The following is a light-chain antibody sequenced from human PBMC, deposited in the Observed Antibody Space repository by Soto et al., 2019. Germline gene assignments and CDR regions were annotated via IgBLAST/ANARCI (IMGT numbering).Light chain of an antibody. CDR3: QXYDSSLSGWV. J-gene: IGLJ3*02. CDR1: SSNIGAGYD. CDR2: GNS. Sequence: QSVLTQPPSVSGAPGQRVTISCTGSSSNIGAGYDVHWYQQLPGTAPKLLIYGNSNRPSGVPXXFSGSKSGTSASLAITGXXXEXEXXXXXQXYDSSLSGWVFGGGTKLTVL. V-gene: IGLV1-40*01.